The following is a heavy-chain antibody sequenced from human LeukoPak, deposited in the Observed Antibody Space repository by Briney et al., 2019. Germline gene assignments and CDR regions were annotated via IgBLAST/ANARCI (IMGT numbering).Heavy chain of an antibody. CDR2: IYPGDSDA. V-gene: IGHV5-51*01. J-gene: IGHJ4*02. CDR3: ARHERSSGWYLDY. Sequence: GESLKISCKGSGYSFTSYWIGWVRQMPGKGLEWMGIIYPGDSDARYSPSFQGQVTISADKSISTAYLQWSGLKASDTAMYYCARHERSSGWYLDYWGQGTLVTVSS. D-gene: IGHD6-19*01. CDR1: GYSFTSYW.